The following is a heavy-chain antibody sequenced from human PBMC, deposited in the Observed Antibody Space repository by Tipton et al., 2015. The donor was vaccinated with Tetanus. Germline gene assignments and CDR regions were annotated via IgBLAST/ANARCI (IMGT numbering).Heavy chain of an antibody. V-gene: IGHV4-59*12. Sequence: TLSLTCTVSGGSISSYYCSWVRQPPGKGLEWIGHTHYSGNTNYNPSLKSRVTISVDNSKNQFSLNLSSVTAADTAVYYCARVSRYYYDSSIGMDVWGQGTTVTVSS. CDR1: GGSISSYY. CDR2: THYSGNT. D-gene: IGHD3-22*01. CDR3: ARVSRYYYDSSIGMDV. J-gene: IGHJ6*02.